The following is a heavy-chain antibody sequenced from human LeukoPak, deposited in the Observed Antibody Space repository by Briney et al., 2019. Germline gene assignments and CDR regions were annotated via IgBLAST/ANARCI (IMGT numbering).Heavy chain of an antibody. CDR3: AKKSGDSSGWFVDS. J-gene: IGHJ4*02. Sequence: ASVKASCKASGYTFTSYAMHWVRQAPGQRLEWMGWINAGNGNTKYSQKFQGRVTITRDTSASTAYMELSSLRSEDTAVYYCAKKSGDSSGWFVDSWGQGTLVTVSS. D-gene: IGHD6-19*01. V-gene: IGHV1-3*01. CDR1: GYTFTSYA. CDR2: INAGNGNT.